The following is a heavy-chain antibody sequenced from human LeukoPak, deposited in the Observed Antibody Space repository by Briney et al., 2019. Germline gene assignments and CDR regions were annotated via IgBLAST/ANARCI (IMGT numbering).Heavy chain of an antibody. CDR1: GGSISSSSCY. CDR3: ARQVYCSGGSCFPAGAFYFDY. D-gene: IGHD2-15*01. V-gene: IGHV4-39*07. CDR2: IYYSGST. Sequence: SETLSLTCTVSGGSISSSSCYWGWIRQPPGKGLEWIGSIYYSGSTYYNPSLKSRVTISVDTSKNQFSLKLSSVTAADTAVYYCARQVYCSGGSCFPAGAFYFDYWGQGTLVTVSS. J-gene: IGHJ4*02.